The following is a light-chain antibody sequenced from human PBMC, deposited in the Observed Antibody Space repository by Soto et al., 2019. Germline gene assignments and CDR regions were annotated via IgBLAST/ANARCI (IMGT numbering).Light chain of an antibody. CDR1: SCGVGAYNY. Sequence: QSALTQPRSVSGSPGQSVTISCAGTSCGVGAYNYVSWFQHHRGKVPKVIIYDVNKRPSGVPDRFSGSKSGNTASLTISGLQAEDEADYYCCSFLCDYTFVFGTGTKVTVL. V-gene: IGLV2-11*01. J-gene: IGLJ1*01. CDR2: DVN. CDR3: CSFLCDYTFV.